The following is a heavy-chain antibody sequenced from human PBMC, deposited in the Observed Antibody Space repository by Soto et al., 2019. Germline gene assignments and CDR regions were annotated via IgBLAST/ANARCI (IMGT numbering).Heavy chain of an antibody. J-gene: IGHJ6*03. CDR2: VIPLLDAS. V-gene: IGHV1-69*08. D-gene: IGHD2-15*01. CDR1: GATFNDYT. Sequence: QVQLVQSGAEVKKPGSSVRISCAASGATFNDYTFTWVRRAPGQGLEWMGRVIPLLDASNYAEKFQDRVKITADRSTSTVYMELSGLQSEDSAIYYCASGKSQMTQDRMGFYYYMDVWGKGTTVTVSS. CDR3: ASGKSQMTQDRMGFYYYMDV.